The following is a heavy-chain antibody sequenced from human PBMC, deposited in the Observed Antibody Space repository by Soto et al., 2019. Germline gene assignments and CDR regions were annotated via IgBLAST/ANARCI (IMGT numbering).Heavy chain of an antibody. CDR1: GYTFTSYW. D-gene: IGHD2-15*01. CDR2: IYPCDSDT. V-gene: IGHV5-51*01. Sequence: GESLKISCKGSGYTFTSYWIGWVRQMRGEGLEWLWVIYPCDSDTRYSPSFQGQVTISADKSINTAYLQWGSLKASDSAIYYCARSAGNAGRFSAYWGQGTLVTVSS. J-gene: IGHJ4*02. CDR3: ARSAGNAGRFSAY.